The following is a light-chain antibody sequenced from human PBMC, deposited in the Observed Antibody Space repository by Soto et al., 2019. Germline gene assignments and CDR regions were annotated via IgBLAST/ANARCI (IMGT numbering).Light chain of an antibody. J-gene: IGLJ1*01. Sequence: QSVLTQPPSASGSPGQSVTISCIGTASDIGRYNYVSWYQHHPGKAPKLIIYEVTKRPSGVPDRFSGSKSGNTASLTVSGLQAEDQADYYCNSYVGSNNYVFRNRTKLT. CDR2: EVT. CDR1: ASDIGRYNY. V-gene: IGLV2-8*01. CDR3: NSYVGSNNYV.